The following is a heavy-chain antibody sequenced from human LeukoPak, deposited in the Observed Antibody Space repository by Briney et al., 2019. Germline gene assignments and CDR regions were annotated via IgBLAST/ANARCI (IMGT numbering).Heavy chain of an antibody. CDR1: GFTFSSYG. J-gene: IGHJ4*02. CDR2: IWYDGSNK. Sequence: TGGSLRLSCAASGFTFSSYGMHWVRQAPGKGLEWVAVIWYDGSNKYYADSVKGRFTISRDNSKNTLYLQMHSLRAEDTAVYYCARGGSSYHFFDYWGQGTLVTVSS. D-gene: IGHD2-15*01. CDR3: ARGGSSYHFFDY. V-gene: IGHV3-33*01.